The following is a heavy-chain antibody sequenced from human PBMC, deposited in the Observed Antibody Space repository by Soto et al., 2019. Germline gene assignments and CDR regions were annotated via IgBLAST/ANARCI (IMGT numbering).Heavy chain of an antibody. Sequence: ASVKVSCKASGYTFSSYDINWVRQATGQGLEWMGWLNPNSGDTGYAQKFQGRVTLTRNTSINTAYIVLISLTSDHTAVYYCATSVGGSYLYRG. J-gene: IGHJ4*01. CDR2: LNPNSGDT. V-gene: IGHV1-8*01. CDR3: ATSVGGSYLY. D-gene: IGHD6-19*01. CDR1: GYTFSSYD.